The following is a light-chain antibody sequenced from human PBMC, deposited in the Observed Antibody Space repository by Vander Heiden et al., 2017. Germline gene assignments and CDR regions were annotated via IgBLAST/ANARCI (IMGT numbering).Light chain of an antibody. CDR3: QQFYSTPLT. Sequence: DLVMTQSPAHMAASLGEWTTINCKTSRSGVNSCNNKNYLAWYQQKPGQPPKLFIYWASTRESGVPDRFSGSGSGTDFTLTISSLQAEDVAVYYCQQFYSTPLTFGGGTRVEIK. J-gene: IGKJ4*01. V-gene: IGKV4-1*01. CDR1: RSGVNSCNNKNY. CDR2: WAS.